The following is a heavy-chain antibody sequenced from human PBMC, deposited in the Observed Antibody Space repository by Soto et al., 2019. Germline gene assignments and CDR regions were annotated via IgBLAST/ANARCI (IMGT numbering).Heavy chain of an antibody. D-gene: IGHD2-2*01. V-gene: IGHV4-34*01. J-gene: IGHJ6*02. CDR3: AGASREVVPAAIGSYGMDV. CDR1: GGSFSGYY. CDR2: INHSGST. Sequence: GPGPGPASETLSLTCAVYGGSFSGYYWSWIRQPPEKGLEWIGEINHSGSTNYNPSLKSRVTISVDTSKNQFSLKLSSVTAADTAVYYCAGASREVVPAAIGSYGMDVWGQGTTVTV.